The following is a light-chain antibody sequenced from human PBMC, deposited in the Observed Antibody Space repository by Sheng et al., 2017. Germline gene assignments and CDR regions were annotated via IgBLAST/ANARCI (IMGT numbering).Light chain of an antibody. CDR1: QSVDNK. Sequence: EIVLTQSPATLSVSPGERATLSCRASQSVDNKLAWYQQKPGQPPRLLIYGASARATGIPARFIASGSGTEFTLTISSLQSEDFAVYYCQQYHKWPLPFGGGTKVEIK. V-gene: IGKV3-15*01. CDR2: GAS. J-gene: IGKJ4*01. CDR3: QQYHKWPLP.